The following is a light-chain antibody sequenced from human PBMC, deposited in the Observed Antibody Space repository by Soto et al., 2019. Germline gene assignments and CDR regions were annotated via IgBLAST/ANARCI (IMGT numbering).Light chain of an antibody. J-gene: IGKJ1*01. CDR3: QQYSNWRT. Sequence: DIVVTQSPVTLSVSPVERATLSCRASQSISNSLAWYQQKPGQAPRLLIYGASTRATGIPARFSGSGSGTEFTLTISSLQSEDFAVCYCQQYSNWRTFGQGTKVEVK. CDR2: GAS. CDR1: QSISNS. V-gene: IGKV3-15*01.